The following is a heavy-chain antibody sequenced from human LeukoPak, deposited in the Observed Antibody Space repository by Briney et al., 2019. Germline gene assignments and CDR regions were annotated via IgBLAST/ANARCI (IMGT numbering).Heavy chain of an antibody. CDR3: ARSLPEPSSSGWPTCAFDI. J-gene: IGHJ3*02. D-gene: IGHD6-19*01. V-gene: IGHV4-38-2*02. CDR1: GYSISSGYF. Sequence: KSSETLSLTCTVSGYSISSGYFWGWIRQPPGKGLEWIGSVSHSWSTRYSPSLQSRVTISLDTSKNQFSLKLSSVTAADTAVYYCARSLPEPSSSGWPTCAFDIWGQGTMVTVSS. CDR2: VSHSWST.